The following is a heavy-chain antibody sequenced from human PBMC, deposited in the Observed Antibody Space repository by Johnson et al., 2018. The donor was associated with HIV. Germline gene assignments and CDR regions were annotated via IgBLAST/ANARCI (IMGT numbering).Heavy chain of an antibody. CDR2: IKQDGSEK. V-gene: IGHV3-7*05. D-gene: IGHD2-8*02. CDR3: ARPRVVYASYAFDI. Sequence: AQLVESGGGLVQPGGSLRLSCAASGFTFSSYWMSWVRQAPGKGLEWVANIKQDGSEKYYVDSVKGRFTISRDNAKNSLYLQMNSLRAEDTAVYYCARPRVVYASYAFDIWGQGTMVTVSS. CDR1: GFTFSSYW. J-gene: IGHJ3*02.